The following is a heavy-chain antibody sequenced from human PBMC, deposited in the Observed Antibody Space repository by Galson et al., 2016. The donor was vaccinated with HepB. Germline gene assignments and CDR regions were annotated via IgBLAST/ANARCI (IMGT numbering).Heavy chain of an antibody. CDR3: ASDPRQWQRGYNYGFEY. CDR2: ISTSATTT. CDR1: GCTFSSYE. V-gene: IGHV3-48*03. D-gene: IGHD5-18*01. Sequence: SLRLSCAVSGCTFSSYEMNWVRQGPRKRLEWISYISTSATTTYYADSVKGRFTISRDNSKNTLYLQMHRLRFEDTAVYYCASDPRQWQRGYNYGFEYWGQGTLVSVSS. J-gene: IGHJ4*02.